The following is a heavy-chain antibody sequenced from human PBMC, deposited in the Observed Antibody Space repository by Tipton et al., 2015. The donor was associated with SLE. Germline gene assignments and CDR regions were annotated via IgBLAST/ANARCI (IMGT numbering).Heavy chain of an antibody. CDR3: ARWISYNYDRSGYYPGAFDI. J-gene: IGHJ3*02. Sequence: TLSLTCTVSGGSISSGSYYWSWIRQPAGKGLEWIGHIYTSGNTNYNPPLKSRVTISVDTSKNQFSLKLSSVTAADTAVYYCARWISYNYDRSGYYPGAFDIWGQGTMVTVSS. V-gene: IGHV4-61*09. D-gene: IGHD3-22*01. CDR1: GGSISSGSYY. CDR2: IYTSGNT.